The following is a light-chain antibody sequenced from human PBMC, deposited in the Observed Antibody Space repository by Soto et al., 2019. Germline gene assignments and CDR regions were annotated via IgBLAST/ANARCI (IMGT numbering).Light chain of an antibody. Sequence: DIQMTQSPFTLPASVGDRVTITCRASQSLSRWLAWYQQKPGKAPKLLIYDASSLESGVPSRFSGSGSGTEFTLTISSLQPDDFASYYCQQYKDYSPTFGQGTKLEIK. J-gene: IGKJ2*01. CDR1: QSLSRW. CDR3: QQYKDYSPT. CDR2: DAS. V-gene: IGKV1-5*01.